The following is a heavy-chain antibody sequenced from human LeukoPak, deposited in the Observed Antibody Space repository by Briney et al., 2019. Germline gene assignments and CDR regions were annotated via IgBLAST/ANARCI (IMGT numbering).Heavy chain of an antibody. CDR2: INHSGNT. CDR3: ARRFWSGYFYYMDV. D-gene: IGHD3-3*01. CDR1: GGSFSGYY. V-gene: IGHV4-34*01. J-gene: IGHJ6*03. Sequence: PSETLSLTFAVYGGSFSGYYWSWIRQPPGKGLEWIGEINHSGNTNYNPSLKSRVTISVDTSKNQFSLKLSSVTAADTAVYYCARRFWSGYFYYMDVWGKGTTVTVSS.